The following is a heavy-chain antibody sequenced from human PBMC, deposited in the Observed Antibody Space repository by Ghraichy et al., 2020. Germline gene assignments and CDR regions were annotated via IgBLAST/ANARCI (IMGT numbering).Heavy chain of an antibody. CDR2: INHSGST. Sequence: GSLSLTCAVYGGSFSGYYWSWIRQPPGKGLEWIGEINHSGSTNYNPSLKSRVTISVDTSKNQFSLKLSSVTAADTAVYYCARGRGPYYYDSSGYYYDYWGQGTLVTVSS. CDR3: ARGRGPYYYDSSGYYYDY. D-gene: IGHD3-22*01. CDR1: GGSFSGYY. V-gene: IGHV4-34*01. J-gene: IGHJ4*02.